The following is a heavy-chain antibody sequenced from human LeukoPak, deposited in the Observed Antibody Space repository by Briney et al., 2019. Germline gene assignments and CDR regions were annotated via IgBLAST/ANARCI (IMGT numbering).Heavy chain of an antibody. D-gene: IGHD6-19*01. Sequence: GGSLRLSCAASGFGVSRYAMSWVRQVPGKGLEWVSSITNNNGKTCYADSVKGRFSISRDESENTVYLQMSSLRVEDTAIYFCAKDHPSSGWPTFEYWGQGTRVTVSP. J-gene: IGHJ4*02. CDR3: AKDHPSSGWPTFEY. CDR2: ITNNNGKT. CDR1: GFGVSRYA. V-gene: IGHV3-23*01.